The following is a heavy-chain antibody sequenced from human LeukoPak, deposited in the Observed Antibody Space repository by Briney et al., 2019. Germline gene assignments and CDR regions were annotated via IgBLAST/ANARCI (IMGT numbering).Heavy chain of an antibody. CDR1: GFTFSSYS. CDR3: ARVYQGVSLFDGIDY. D-gene: IGHD3-10*01. CDR2: ISTSSSYI. V-gene: IGHV3-21*01. Sequence: PGGSLRLSCAASGFTFSSYSMNWVRQAPGKGLEWVSSISTSSSYINYADSVKGRFTISRDNAKKSLYLQMNSLRAEDTAVYYRARVYQGVSLFDGIDYWGQGTLVTVSS. J-gene: IGHJ4*02.